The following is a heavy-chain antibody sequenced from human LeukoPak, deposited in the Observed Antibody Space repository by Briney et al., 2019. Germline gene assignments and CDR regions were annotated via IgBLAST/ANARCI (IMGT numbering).Heavy chain of an antibody. V-gene: IGHV1-46*01. CDR1: GYTFTSYY. J-gene: IGHJ3*02. Sequence: ASVKVSCKASGYTFTSYYLHWVRPAPGQGLEWMGIINPSGGSTNYAQKFQGRVTMTRDTTTSTVYMELSSLRSEDTAVYYCARDSEPVEMATGMAFDIWGQGTMVTVSS. CDR2: INPSGGST. D-gene: IGHD5-24*01. CDR3: ARDSEPVEMATGMAFDI.